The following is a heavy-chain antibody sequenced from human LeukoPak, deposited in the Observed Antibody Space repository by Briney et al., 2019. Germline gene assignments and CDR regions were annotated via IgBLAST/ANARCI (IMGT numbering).Heavy chain of an antibody. D-gene: IGHD2-2*02. CDR2: IYYSGST. CDR1: GGSISSHY. CDR3: ARLYCSSTSCYKGLDY. Sequence: SETLSLTCTVSGGSISSHYWSWIRQPPGKGLEWIGYIYYSGSTNYNPSLKSRVTISVDTSKNQFSLKLSSVTAADTAVYYCARLYCSSTSCYKGLDYWGQGTPVTVSS. J-gene: IGHJ4*02. V-gene: IGHV4-59*11.